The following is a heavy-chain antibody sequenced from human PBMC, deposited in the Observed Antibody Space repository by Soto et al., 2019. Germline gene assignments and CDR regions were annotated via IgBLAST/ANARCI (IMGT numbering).Heavy chain of an antibody. CDR2: IIPIFGTA. Sequence: SVKVSCKASGGTFSSYAISWVRRAPGQGLEWMGGIIPIFGTANYAQKFQGRVTITADESTSTAYMELSSLRSEDTAVYYCASTLVYYDSSGYTTALYGMDVWGQGTTVTVSS. J-gene: IGHJ6*02. CDR1: GGTFSSYA. V-gene: IGHV1-69*13. D-gene: IGHD3-22*01. CDR3: ASTLVYYDSSGYTTALYGMDV.